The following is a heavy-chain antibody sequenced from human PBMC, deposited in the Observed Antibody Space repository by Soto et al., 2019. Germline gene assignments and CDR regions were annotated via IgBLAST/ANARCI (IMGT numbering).Heavy chain of an antibody. D-gene: IGHD6-19*01. Sequence: GGSLRLSCVASGFTFSRYGIHWVRQAPGKGLEWVAVVSSDGRTQYYADSVKGRFTISRDNSRNTLFLQMDSLRPEDTAVYYCEKEITVAGDFDYWGHGTLVTVSS. J-gene: IGHJ4*01. V-gene: IGHV3-30*18. CDR2: VSSDGRTQ. CDR3: EKEITVAGDFDY. CDR1: GFTFSRYG.